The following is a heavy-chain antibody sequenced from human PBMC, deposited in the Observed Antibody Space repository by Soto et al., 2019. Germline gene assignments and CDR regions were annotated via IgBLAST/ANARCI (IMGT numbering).Heavy chain of an antibody. D-gene: IGHD1-26*01. V-gene: IGHV3-7*03. CDR1: GFTFSTYW. J-gene: IGHJ4*02. Sequence: EAQLVESGGGLVQPGGSLRLSCAASGFTFSTYWMNWVRQAPGMWLEWLAIIRQDGTETHYVDSVKGRFTISRDNTKNSLFLQMNNLRADDTAVYYCVGGAGWELDYWGQGTLVTVSS. CDR2: IRQDGTET. CDR3: VGGAGWELDY.